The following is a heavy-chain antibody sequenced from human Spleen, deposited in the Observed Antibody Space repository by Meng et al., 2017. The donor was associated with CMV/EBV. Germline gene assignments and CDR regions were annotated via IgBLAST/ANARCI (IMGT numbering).Heavy chain of an antibody. J-gene: IGHJ4*02. D-gene: IGHD3-16*01. V-gene: IGHV3-15*01. CDR3: TTDYGSSPGY. CDR1: GFTFSSYS. CDR2: IKSKTDGGTT. Sequence: CAASGFTFSSYSMNWVRQAPGKGLEWVGRIKSKTDGGTTDYAAPVKGRFTISRDDSKNTLYLQMNSLKTEDTAVYYCTTDYGSSPGYWGQGTLVTVSS.